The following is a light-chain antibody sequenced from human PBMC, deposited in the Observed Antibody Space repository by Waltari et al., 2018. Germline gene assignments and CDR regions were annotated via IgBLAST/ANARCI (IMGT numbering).Light chain of an antibody. CDR2: RND. Sequence: QSILTQPPSASGTPGQRVTISCSGTYSNVGNNAVNWYQQLPGTVPKLLIYRNDQRPSGVPDRFSGSKSGTSASLAISGLRSEDDAHYFCASWDDSPSGRWVFGGGTKVTVL. CDR3: ASWDDSPSGRWV. CDR1: YSNVGNNA. V-gene: IGLV1-44*01. J-gene: IGLJ3*02.